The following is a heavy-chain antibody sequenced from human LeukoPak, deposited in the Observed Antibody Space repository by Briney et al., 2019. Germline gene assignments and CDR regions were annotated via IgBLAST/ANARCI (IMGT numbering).Heavy chain of an antibody. J-gene: IGHJ3*02. CDR1: GGSISSSSYY. CDR2: IYYSGST. CDR3: ASFSSGWNDAFDI. V-gene: IGHV4-39*01. D-gene: IGHD6-19*01. Sequence: KPSETLSLTCTVSGGSISSSSYYWGWIRQPPGKGLEWIGSIYYSGSTYYNPSLKSRVTISVDTSKNQFSLKLSSVTAADTAVYYCASFSSGWNDAFDIWGQGTMVTVSS.